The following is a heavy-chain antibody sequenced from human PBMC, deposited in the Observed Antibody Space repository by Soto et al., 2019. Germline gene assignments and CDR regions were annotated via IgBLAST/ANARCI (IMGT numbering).Heavy chain of an antibody. CDR2: IYYSGST. J-gene: IGHJ6*03. CDR3: AREVIMITFGGVIAAPYYYYYMDV. CDR1: GGSISSGGYY. Sequence: QVQLQESGPGLVKPSQTLSLTCTVSGGSISSGGYYWSWIRQHPGKGLARIGYIYYSGSTYYNPSLKSRVTISVDTYKNQFSLKLSSVTAADTAVYYCAREVIMITFGGVIAAPYYYYYMDVWGKGTTVTVSS. V-gene: IGHV4-31*03. D-gene: IGHD3-16*02.